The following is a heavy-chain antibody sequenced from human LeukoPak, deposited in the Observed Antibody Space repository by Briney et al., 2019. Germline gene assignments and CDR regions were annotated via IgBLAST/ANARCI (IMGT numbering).Heavy chain of an antibody. CDR2: IKQDGSGK. D-gene: IGHD1-14*01. CDR3: ARDLSGTGWYFDL. CDR1: GFTFSSYW. V-gene: IGHV3-7*05. Sequence: PGGSLRLSCVVSGFTFSSYWMSWVRQAPGKGLEWVANIKQDGSGKYYVDSVKGRFTISRDNAKSSLYLQMNSLRAEDTAVFYCARDLSGTGWYFDLWGRGTLVTVSS. J-gene: IGHJ2*01.